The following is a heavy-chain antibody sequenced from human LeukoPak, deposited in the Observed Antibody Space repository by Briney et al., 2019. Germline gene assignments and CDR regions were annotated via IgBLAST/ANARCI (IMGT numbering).Heavy chain of an antibody. CDR2: IYYSGST. CDR3: ARRRGDGYSYGVRDAFDM. Sequence: SETLSLTCTVSGGSISTTSNYWGWIRQPPRKGLEWIGTIYYSGSTYYNPSLKSRVTISVDTSKNQFSLRLSSVTAADTAVFYCARRRGDGYSYGVRDAFDMWGQGTMVTVSS. D-gene: IGHD5-18*01. V-gene: IGHV4-39*01. CDR1: GGSISTTSNY. J-gene: IGHJ3*02.